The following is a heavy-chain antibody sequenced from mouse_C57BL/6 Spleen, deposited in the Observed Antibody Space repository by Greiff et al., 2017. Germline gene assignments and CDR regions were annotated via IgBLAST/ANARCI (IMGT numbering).Heavy chain of an antibody. J-gene: IGHJ2*01. D-gene: IGHD2-3*01. V-gene: IGHV1-26*01. CDR2: INPNNGGT. CDR3: ARKKGYDGYYMYYFDY. CDR1: GYTFTDYY. Sequence: EVQLQQSGPELVKPGASVKISCKASGYTFTDYYMNWVKQSHGKSLEWIGDINPNNGGTSYNQKFKGKATLTVDKSSSTAYMELRSRTSEDSAVYYCARKKGYDGYYMYYFDYWGQGTTLTVSS.